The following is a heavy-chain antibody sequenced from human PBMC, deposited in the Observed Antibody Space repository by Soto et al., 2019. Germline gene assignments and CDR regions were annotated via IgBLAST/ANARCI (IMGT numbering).Heavy chain of an antibody. CDR3: ARDYGSGRNPFDY. Sequence: ASVTGSCKASGYTFSGYYMHWVRQAPGQGLEWMGWINPNSGGTNYAQKFQGWVTMTRDTSISTAYMELSRLRSDDTAVYYCARDYGSGRNPFDYWGQGTLVTVSS. CDR1: GYTFSGYY. CDR2: INPNSGGT. V-gene: IGHV1-2*04. D-gene: IGHD3-10*01. J-gene: IGHJ4*02.